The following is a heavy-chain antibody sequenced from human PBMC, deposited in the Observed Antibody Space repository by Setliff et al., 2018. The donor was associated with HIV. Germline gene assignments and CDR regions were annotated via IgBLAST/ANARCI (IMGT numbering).Heavy chain of an antibody. CDR1: GFTFAGYA. Sequence: PGGSLRLSCAASGFTFAGYAMSWVRQAPGKGLEWVSVMSSSGGNIFYADSVKGRFIISRDNSRDTLYLQMSNLRAEDTAIYYCARGRAARAIDWFDPWGQGTLVTVSS. V-gene: IGHV3-23*01. CDR3: ARGRAARAIDWFDP. D-gene: IGHD3-16*01. CDR2: MSSSGGNI. J-gene: IGHJ5*02.